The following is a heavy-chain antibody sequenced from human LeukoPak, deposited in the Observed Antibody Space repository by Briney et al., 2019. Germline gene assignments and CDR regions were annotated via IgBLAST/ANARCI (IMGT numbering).Heavy chain of an antibody. J-gene: IGHJ3*02. Sequence: SETLSLTCTVSGGSISSSSYYWGWIRQPPGKGLEWIGSISYSGSTYYNPSLKSRVTISVDTSKNQFSLKLSSVTAADTAVYYCASGGGYDAFDIWGQGTMVTVSS. D-gene: IGHD2-15*01. CDR2: ISYSGST. CDR3: ASGGGYDAFDI. CDR1: GGSISSSSYY. V-gene: IGHV4-39*07.